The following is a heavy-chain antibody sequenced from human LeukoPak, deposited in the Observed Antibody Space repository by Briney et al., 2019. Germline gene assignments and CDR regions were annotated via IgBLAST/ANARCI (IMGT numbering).Heavy chain of an antibody. CDR3: ARDGTSTDDY. CDR2: ISGNNDNP. D-gene: IGHD2-2*01. CDR1: GYTXTGYG. J-gene: IGHJ4*02. V-gene: IGHV1-18*01. Sequence: ASVKVSCKASGYTXTGYGISWVRXAPGQGXEWMGWISGNNDNPNYGQKFQGRLTVTTDSSTNTAYMELRNLRSDDTAVYYCARDGTSTDDYWGQGTLVTVSS.